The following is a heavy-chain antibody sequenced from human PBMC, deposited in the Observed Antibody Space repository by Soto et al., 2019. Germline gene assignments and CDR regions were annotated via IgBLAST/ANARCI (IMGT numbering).Heavy chain of an antibody. CDR3: ARRPPGHGVVMYY. D-gene: IGHD3-3*01. Sequence: ASVKVSCKASGYTFTTYGISWVRQAPGQGLEWMGWISAYNGDTNYEQTLQGRVTMTTDTSTTTAYMELRSLRYDDTAVYYCARRPPGHGVVMYYRGQRTLVTVSA. V-gene: IGHV1-18*01. CDR1: GYTFTTYG. J-gene: IGHJ4*02. CDR2: ISAYNGDT.